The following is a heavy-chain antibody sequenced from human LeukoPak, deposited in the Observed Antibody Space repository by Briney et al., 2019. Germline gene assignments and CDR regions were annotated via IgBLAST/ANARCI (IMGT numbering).Heavy chain of an antibody. D-gene: IGHD3-9*01. CDR1: GGSISSYY. CDR2: IYTSGST. V-gene: IGHV4-4*07. J-gene: IGHJ3*02. CDR3: ARDQGAAYYDILTGYSDAFDI. Sequence: SETLSLTCTVSGGSISSYYWSWIRQPPGKGLEWIGRIYTSGSTNYNPSLKSRVTMSVDTSKNQFSLKLSSVTAADTAVYYCARDQGAAYYDILTGYSDAFDIWGQGTMVTVSS.